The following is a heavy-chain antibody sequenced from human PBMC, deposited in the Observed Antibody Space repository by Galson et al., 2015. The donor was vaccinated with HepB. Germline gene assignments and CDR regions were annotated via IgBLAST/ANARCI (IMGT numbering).Heavy chain of an antibody. D-gene: IGHD5-18*01. CDR3: ARTTVDTAMAYAGWFDP. CDR1: GYSFTSYW. CDR2: IYPGDSDT. J-gene: IGHJ5*02. V-gene: IGHV5-51*01. Sequence: QSGAEVKKPGESLKISCKGSGYSFTSYWIGWVRRMPGKGLEWMGIIYPGDSDTRYSPSFQGQVTISADKSISTAYLQWSSLKASDTAMYYCARTTVDTAMAYAGWFDPWGQGTLVTVSS.